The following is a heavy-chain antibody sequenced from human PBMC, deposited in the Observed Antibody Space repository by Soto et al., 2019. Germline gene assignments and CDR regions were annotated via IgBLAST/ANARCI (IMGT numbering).Heavy chain of an antibody. Sequence: EVQLVESGGGLVQPGGSLRLSCAASGFTVSRNYMTWVRQAPGRGLEWVSLIYSDGTTYYADSVKGRFTISRDNSKNTLYLQMNSLRAEDKAVYFCARDRYFWDYWGQGTLVTVSS. D-gene: IGHD3-3*01. CDR2: IYSDGTT. CDR1: GFTVSRNY. CDR3: ARDRYFWDY. J-gene: IGHJ4*02. V-gene: IGHV3-66*01.